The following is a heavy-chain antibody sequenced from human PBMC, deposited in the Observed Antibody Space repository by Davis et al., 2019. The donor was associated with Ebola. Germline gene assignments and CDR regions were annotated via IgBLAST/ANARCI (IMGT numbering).Heavy chain of an antibody. J-gene: IGHJ6*02. CDR2: INAGNGNT. CDR1: GYTFTSYA. CDR3: ARGDFDYYYYGMDV. V-gene: IGHV1-3*01. Sequence: AASVKVSCKASGYTFTSYAMHWVRQAPGQRLEWVGWINAGNGNTKYSQKFQGRVTITRDTSASTAYMELSSLRSEDTAVYYCARGDFDYYYYGMDVWGQGTTVTVSS.